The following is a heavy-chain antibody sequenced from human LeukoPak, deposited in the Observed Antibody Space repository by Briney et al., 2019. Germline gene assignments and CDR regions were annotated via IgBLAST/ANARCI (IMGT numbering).Heavy chain of an antibody. V-gene: IGHV3-53*01. CDR1: GFTFSSYA. CDR3: ARIGTMTTDAFDI. D-gene: IGHD4-17*01. J-gene: IGHJ3*02. CDR2: IYSGGST. Sequence: GGSLRLSCAASGFTFSSYAMSWVRQAPGKGLEWVSVIYSGGSTYYADSVKGRFTISRDNSKNTLYLQMNSLRAEDTAVYYCARIGTMTTDAFDIWGQGTMVTVSS.